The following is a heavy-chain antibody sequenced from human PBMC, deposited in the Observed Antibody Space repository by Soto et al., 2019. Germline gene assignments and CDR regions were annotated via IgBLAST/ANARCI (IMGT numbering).Heavy chain of an antibody. J-gene: IGHJ6*02. CDR1: GGTFSDYA. V-gene: IGHV1-69*01. CDR2: IIPIFDIT. Sequence: QVQLVQSGAEVKKPGSSVKVSCTASGGTFSDYAFSWVRQAPGQGLEWMGGIIPIFDITNYAQKFQGRVTITADESTSTAYMELSSLGSDDTAVYYCARPDEGGYSSNHHYYYALDVWGQGTTVTV. D-gene: IGHD3-22*01. CDR3: ARPDEGGYSSNHHYYYALDV.